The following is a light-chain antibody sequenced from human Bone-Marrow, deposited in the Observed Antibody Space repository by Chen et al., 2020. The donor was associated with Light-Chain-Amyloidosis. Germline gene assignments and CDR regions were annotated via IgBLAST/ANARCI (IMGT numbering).Light chain of an antibody. CDR3: CSYAGSYSYV. J-gene: IGLJ1*01. Sequence: QSALTQPRSVSGSPGPSVTISCTGTIDDVGGYDYVSWYQQHPGKAPKLMISNVSERPSGVPDRFSGSKSGNTASLTISGLQAEDEADYYCCSYAGSYSYVFGIGTKVTV. V-gene: IGLV2-11*01. CDR2: NVS. CDR1: IDDVGGYDY.